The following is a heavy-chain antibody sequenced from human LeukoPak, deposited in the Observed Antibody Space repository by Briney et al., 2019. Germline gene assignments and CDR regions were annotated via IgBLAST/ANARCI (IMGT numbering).Heavy chain of an antibody. Sequence: GGSLRLSCATSGFTFSNAWMNWVHQAPGKGLEWVGRIRSNSDGGTIDYAAPVKGRFTLSRDDSKTTLYLQMNSLQTEDTAVYYCATDFYDSTWGQGTLVTVSS. CDR2: IRSNSDGGTI. V-gene: IGHV3-15*07. J-gene: IGHJ5*02. CDR1: GFTFSNAW. CDR3: ATDFYDST. D-gene: IGHD3-22*01.